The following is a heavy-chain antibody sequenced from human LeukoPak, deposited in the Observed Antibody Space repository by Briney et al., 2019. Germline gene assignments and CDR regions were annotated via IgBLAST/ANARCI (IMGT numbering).Heavy chain of an antibody. Sequence: SVKVSCKASGGTFSRYAISWVRQAPGQGLEWMGGIIPIFGTAKYAQKFQGRVTLTTDESTSTAYMELSSLRSEDTAVYYCVFDSSGYLSRSLPPYFDSWGQGTLVTVSS. D-gene: IGHD3-22*01. CDR3: VFDSSGYLSRSLPPYFDS. CDR2: IIPIFGTA. CDR1: GGTFSRYA. V-gene: IGHV1-69*05. J-gene: IGHJ4*02.